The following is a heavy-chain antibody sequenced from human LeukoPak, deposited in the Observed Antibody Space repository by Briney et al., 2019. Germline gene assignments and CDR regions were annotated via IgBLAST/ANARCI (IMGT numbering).Heavy chain of an antibody. CDR3: ARGGLYYHYYMDV. V-gene: IGHV3-64*01. CDR1: GLTFSSYA. Sequence: GGSLRLSCAASGLTFSSYAMHWVRQAPGKGLEYVSDISSNGGSTYYAKSVKGRFTISRDNSKNTLYLQMGSLRAEDMTVYFCARGGLYYHYYMDVWGKGTTDTVPS. CDR2: ISSNGGST. D-gene: IGHD2-8*01. J-gene: IGHJ6*03.